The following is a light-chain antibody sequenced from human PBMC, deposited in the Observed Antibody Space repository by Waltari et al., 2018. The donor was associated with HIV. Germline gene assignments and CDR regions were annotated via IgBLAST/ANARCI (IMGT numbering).Light chain of an antibody. CDR1: SSNIGARYG. CDR3: QSYDSSLSGSV. V-gene: IGLV1-40*01. J-gene: IGLJ2*01. CDR2: GNT. Sequence: QSVLTQPPSVSGAPGQGVTLSCNGSSSNIGARYGVQWYQQLPGTAPKLLIFGNTNRPSGVPDRFSGCRSGTSASLAITGLQAEDEADYYCQSYDSSLSGSVFGGGTKLTVL.